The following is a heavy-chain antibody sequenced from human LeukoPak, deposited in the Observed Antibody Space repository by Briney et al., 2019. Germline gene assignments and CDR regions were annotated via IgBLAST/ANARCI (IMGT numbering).Heavy chain of an antibody. Sequence: PGGSRRLPCAASGLTFSSYSMNWVRQAPGKGLEWVSAISTGGDNTYYADSVKGRFTISRDNSKNTLYLQMNSLRVEDTAVYYCAKEDPLEGLDYWGQGTLVTVSS. CDR1: GLTFSSYS. CDR3: AKEDPLEGLDY. CDR2: ISTGGDNT. J-gene: IGHJ4*02. D-gene: IGHD5-24*01. V-gene: IGHV3-23*01.